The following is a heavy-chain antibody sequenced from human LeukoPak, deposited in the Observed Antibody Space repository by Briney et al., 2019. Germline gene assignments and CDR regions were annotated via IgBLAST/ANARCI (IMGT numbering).Heavy chain of an antibody. V-gene: IGHV4-59*08. D-gene: IGHD6-6*01. J-gene: IGHJ4*02. CDR1: GGSVNTYY. CDR2: VYYTGST. CDR3: ARHFAYSSSSYFDY. Sequence: PSETLSLTCSVSGGSVNTYYWSWIRQPPGKGLEWIGYVYYTGSTNYNPSLKSRVTIFEDKSKNQFSLRLSSVTVADTAVYYCARHFAYSSSSYFDYWGQGTLVTVSS.